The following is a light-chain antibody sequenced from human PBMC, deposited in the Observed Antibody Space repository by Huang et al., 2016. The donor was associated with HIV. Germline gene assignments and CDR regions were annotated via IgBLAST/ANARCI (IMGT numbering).Light chain of an antibody. CDR3: MQRTQRPLT. Sequence: DIVMTQTPLSLSVTPGQPASISCKSSQSLLHSDGETYLYWYLHKPGQSPQLLIYEVANRFAGVPDRFSGSGSGTDFTLRISRVEAEDVGVYYCMQRTQRPLTFGGGTKVEIK. CDR2: EVA. V-gene: IGKV2D-29*02. J-gene: IGKJ4*01. CDR1: QSLLHSDGETY.